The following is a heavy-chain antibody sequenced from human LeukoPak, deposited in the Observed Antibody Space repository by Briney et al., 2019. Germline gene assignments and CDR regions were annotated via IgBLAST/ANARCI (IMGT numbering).Heavy chain of an antibody. D-gene: IGHD3-22*01. J-gene: IGHJ4*02. CDR3: ARVLRYYDSSTYYTDITGYFFDY. CDR2: IKEDGSEK. CDR1: GFTFSSYW. V-gene: IGHV3-7*01. Sequence: GGSLRLSCAASGFTFSSYWMSWVRQAPGKGLEWVANIKEDGSEKYYVDSVKGRFTISRDNAKNSLYLQMNILRAEDTAVYYCARVLRYYDSSTYYTDITGYFFDYWGQGSLVTVSS.